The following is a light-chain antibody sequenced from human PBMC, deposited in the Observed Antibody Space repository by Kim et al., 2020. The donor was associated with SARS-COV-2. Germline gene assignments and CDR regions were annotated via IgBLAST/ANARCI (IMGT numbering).Light chain of an antibody. Sequence: ALGQTVRRTCQGDSLRNYYATWYQQRTGQAPVLVLYGKYNRPSGIPDRFSGSASGNTASLTITGAQAEDEADYYCNSRDSSGDHVVFGGGTQLTVL. CDR1: SLRNYY. CDR2: GKY. CDR3: NSRDSSGDHVV. J-gene: IGLJ3*02. V-gene: IGLV3-19*01.